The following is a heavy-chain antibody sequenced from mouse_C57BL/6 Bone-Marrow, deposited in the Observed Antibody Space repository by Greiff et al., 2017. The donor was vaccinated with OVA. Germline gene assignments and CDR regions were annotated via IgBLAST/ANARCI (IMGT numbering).Heavy chain of an antibody. CDR2: IDPNSGGT. J-gene: IGHJ1*03. CDR1: GYTFTSYW. V-gene: IGHV1-72*01. D-gene: IGHD2-3*01. Sequence: QVQLKQHGAELVKPGASVKLSCKASGYTFTSYWMHWVKQRPGRGLEWIGRIDPNSGGTKYNEKFKSKATLTVDKPSSTAYMQLSSLTSEDSAVYYCAYDGPYEGYFDVWGTGTTVTVSS. CDR3: AYDGPYEGYFDV.